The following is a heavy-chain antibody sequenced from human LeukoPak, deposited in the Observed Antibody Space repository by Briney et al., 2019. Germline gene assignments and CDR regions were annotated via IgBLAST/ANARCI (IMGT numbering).Heavy chain of an antibody. V-gene: IGHV4-30-2*01. CDR1: GGSISSGGYS. Sequence: SSQTLSLTCAVSGGSISSGGYSWSWIRQPPGKGLEWIGYIYHSGSTYYNPSLKSRVTISVDTSKNQFSLKLSSVTAADTAVYYCARGLSSWYFRYYFDYWGQGTLVTVSS. CDR3: ARGLSSWYFRYYFDY. D-gene: IGHD6-13*01. CDR2: IYHSGST. J-gene: IGHJ4*02.